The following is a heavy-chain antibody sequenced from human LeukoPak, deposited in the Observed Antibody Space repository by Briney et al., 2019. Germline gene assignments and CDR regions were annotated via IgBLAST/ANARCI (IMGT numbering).Heavy chain of an antibody. D-gene: IGHD1-1*01. CDR3: ARDPGWNDDTNDAFDI. CDR1: GFTFSSYG. J-gene: IGHJ3*02. CDR2: IRHDGGYK. Sequence: GTSLRLSCAVSGFTFSSYGMRWVRQAPGKGLEWVAVIRHDGGYKYYADSVKGRFTISKDNSKNTLYLQMNSLRADDTAVYYCARDPGWNDDTNDAFDIWGQGTLVTVSS. V-gene: IGHV3-33*01.